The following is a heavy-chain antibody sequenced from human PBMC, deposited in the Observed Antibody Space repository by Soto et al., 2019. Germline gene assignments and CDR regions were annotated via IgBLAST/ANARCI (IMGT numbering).Heavy chain of an antibody. V-gene: IGHV1-69*01. CDR2: IIPIFGTA. D-gene: IGHD3-10*01. J-gene: IGHJ5*02. CDR3: ARDGWNYYGSGSYYNWFNP. Sequence: QVQLVQSGAEVKKPGSSVKVSCKASGGTFSSYAISWVRQAPGQGLEWMGGIIPIFGTANSAQKFQGRVMITADESTSTAYMELSSLRSEDTAVYYCARDGWNYYGSGSYYNWFNPWGQGTLVTVSS. CDR1: GGTFSSYA.